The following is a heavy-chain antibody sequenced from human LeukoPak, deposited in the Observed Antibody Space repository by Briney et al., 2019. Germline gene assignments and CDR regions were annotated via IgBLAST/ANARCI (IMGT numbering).Heavy chain of an antibody. CDR1: GGTFSSYA. D-gene: IGHD1-26*01. Sequence: SVKVSCKASGGTFSSYAISWVRQAPGQGLEWMGGIIPIFGTANYAQKFQGRVTITADEFTSTAYMELSSLRSEDTAVYYCARPVGATFGYYFDYWGQGTLVTVSS. V-gene: IGHV1-69*01. CDR2: IIPIFGTA. J-gene: IGHJ4*02. CDR3: ARPVGATFGYYFDY.